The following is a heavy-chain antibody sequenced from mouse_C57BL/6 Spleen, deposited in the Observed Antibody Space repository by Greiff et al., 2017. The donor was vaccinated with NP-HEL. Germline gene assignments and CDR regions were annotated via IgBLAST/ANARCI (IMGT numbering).Heavy chain of an antibody. D-gene: IGHD2-5*01. CDR2: ISYDGSN. Sequence: EVQLMESGPGLVKPSQSLSLTCSVTGYSITSGYYWNWIRQFPGNKLEWMGYISYDGSNNYNPSLKNRISITRDTSKNQFFLKLNSVTTEDTATYYCARGTLAYYSNYEYFDVWGTGTTVTVSS. CDR3: ARGTLAYYSNYEYFDV. CDR1: GYSITSGYY. V-gene: IGHV3-6*01. J-gene: IGHJ1*03.